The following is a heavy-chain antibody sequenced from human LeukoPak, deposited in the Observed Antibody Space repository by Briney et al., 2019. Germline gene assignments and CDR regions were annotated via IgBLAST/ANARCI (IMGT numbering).Heavy chain of an antibody. CDR3: ARDRGGPWFDP. J-gene: IGHJ5*02. CDR2: IIPILGIA. Sequence: SVKVSCKASGGTFSSYAISWVRQAPGQGLEWMGRIIPILGIANYAQKFQGRVTITADKSTSTAYMELSSLRSEDTAVYYCARDRGGPWFDPWGQGTLVTASS. CDR1: GGTFSSYA. D-gene: IGHD3-16*01. V-gene: IGHV1-69*04.